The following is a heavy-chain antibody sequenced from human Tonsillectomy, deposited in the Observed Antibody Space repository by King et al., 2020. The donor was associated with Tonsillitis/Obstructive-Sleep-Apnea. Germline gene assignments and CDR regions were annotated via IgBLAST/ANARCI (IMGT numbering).Heavy chain of an antibody. V-gene: IGHV5-10-1*01. CDR1: GSSFTNYW. D-gene: IGHD6-19*01. CDR2: IDLSDSYT. CDR3: GRAPEGSGSAFDI. Sequence: QLVQSGAEVKKPGESLRISCKGSGSSFTNYWITWVRQMPGKGLEWMGRIDLSDSYTNYSPSFQGHVTLSSDGSISTAYLQWNSLKASDTAMYYCGRAPEGSGSAFDIWGQGTMVTVSS. J-gene: IGHJ3*02.